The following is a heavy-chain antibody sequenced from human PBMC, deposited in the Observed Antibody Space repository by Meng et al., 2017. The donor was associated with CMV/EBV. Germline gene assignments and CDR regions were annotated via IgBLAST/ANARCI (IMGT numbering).Heavy chain of an antibody. CDR3: AREEIGLDP. D-gene: IGHD3/OR15-3a*01. CDR2: ISSSSSYT. CDR1: GFTFSDYY. V-gene: IGHV3-11*05. Sequence: QVEFGESGGCLVKPGGSLRLSCAASGFTFSDYYMSWIRQAPGKGLEWVSYISSSSSYTNYADSVKGRFTISRDNAKNSLYLQMNSLRAEDTAVYYCAREEIGLDPWGQGTLVTVSS. J-gene: IGHJ5*02.